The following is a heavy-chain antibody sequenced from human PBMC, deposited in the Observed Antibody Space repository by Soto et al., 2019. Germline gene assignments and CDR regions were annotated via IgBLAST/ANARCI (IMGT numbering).Heavy chain of an antibody. CDR1: GGSISSGGYS. CDR2: IYHSGST. CDR3: ARGMYYDSSGYLH. Sequence: SETLSLTCAVSGGSISSGGYSWSWIRQPPGKGLEWIGYIYHSGSTYYNPSLKSRVTISVDRSKNQFSLKLSSVTAADTAVYYCARGMYYDSSGYLHWGQGTLVTVSS. J-gene: IGHJ4*02. D-gene: IGHD3-22*01. V-gene: IGHV4-30-2*01.